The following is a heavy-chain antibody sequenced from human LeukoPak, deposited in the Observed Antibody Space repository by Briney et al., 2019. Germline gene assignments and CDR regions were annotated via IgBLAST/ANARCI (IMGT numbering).Heavy chain of an antibody. J-gene: IGHJ4*02. D-gene: IGHD2-2*01. CDR2: IYYSGST. CDR3: ARGIPAAIYPDY. V-gene: IGHV4-31*03. Sequence: KTSQTLSLTCTVSGGSISSGGYYWSWIRQHPGKGLEWIGYIYYSGSTYYNPSLKSRVTISVDTSKNQFSLKLSSVTAADTAVYYCARGIPAAIYPDYWGQGTLVTVSS. CDR1: GGSISSGGYY.